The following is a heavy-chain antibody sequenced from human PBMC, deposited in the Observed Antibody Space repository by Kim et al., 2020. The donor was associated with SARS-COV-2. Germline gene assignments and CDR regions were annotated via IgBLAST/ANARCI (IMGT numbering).Heavy chain of an antibody. V-gene: IGHV4-31*03. CDR3: ARAGGYYYGSGKRGYFDY. CDR1: GGSISSGGYY. CDR2: IYYSGST. D-gene: IGHD3-10*01. J-gene: IGHJ4*02. Sequence: SETLSLTCTVSGGSISSGGYYWSWIRQHPGKGLEWIGYIYYSGSTYYNPSLKSRVTISVDTSKNQFSLKLSSVTAADTAVYYCARAGGYYYGSGKRGYFDYWGQGTLVTVSS.